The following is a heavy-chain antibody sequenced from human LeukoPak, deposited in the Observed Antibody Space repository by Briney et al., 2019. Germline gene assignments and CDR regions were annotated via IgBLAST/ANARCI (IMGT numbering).Heavy chain of an antibody. D-gene: IGHD2-2*01. CDR3: ARQCSSSSCSVPYTFDI. J-gene: IGHJ3*02. V-gene: IGHV4-39*01. CDR2: IYYSGST. Sequence: PSETLSLTCTVSGGSISSSNYYWGWIRQPPGKGLEWIGSIYYSGSTYYNPSLKSRVTISVDTSKNQFSLKLSSGTAADTAVFYCARQCSSSSCSVPYTFDIWGQGTMVTVSS. CDR1: GGSISSSNYY.